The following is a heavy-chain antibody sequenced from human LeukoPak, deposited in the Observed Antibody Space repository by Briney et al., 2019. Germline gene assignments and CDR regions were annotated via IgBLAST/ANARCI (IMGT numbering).Heavy chain of an antibody. D-gene: IGHD2-8*01. CDR3: ARDNDEAYYYYYGMDV. J-gene: IGHJ6*02. V-gene: IGHV3-64*04. Sequence: PGGSLRLSCSASGFTFSSYGMHWVRQAPGKGLDYVSAISSNGGSTYYADSVEGRFTISRDNSKNTLYLQMNSLRAEDTAVYYCARDNDEAYYYYYGMDVWGQGTTVTVSS. CDR2: ISSNGGST. CDR1: GFTFSSYG.